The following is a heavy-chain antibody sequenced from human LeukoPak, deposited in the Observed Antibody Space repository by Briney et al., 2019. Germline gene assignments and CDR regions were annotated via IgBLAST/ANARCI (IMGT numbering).Heavy chain of an antibody. CDR1: GDSISGYY. J-gene: IGHJ4*02. D-gene: IGHD4-17*01. Sequence: SETLSLTCTVSGDSISGYYWSWVRQPPGKGLEWIGYIFHSGSTKYDPSLESRVTISIDTSRNQFSLRLSSVTAADTAVYYCARLATYGDFSDWGQGTLVTVSS. CDR2: IFHSGST. CDR3: ARLATYGDFSD. V-gene: IGHV4-59*08.